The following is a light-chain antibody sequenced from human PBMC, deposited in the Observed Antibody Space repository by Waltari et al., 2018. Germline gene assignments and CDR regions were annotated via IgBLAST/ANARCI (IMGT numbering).Light chain of an antibody. J-gene: IGKJ1*01. Sequence: DIVMTQSPDSLAVSVGERATINCKSSQRGLYSSNNKNYLAWYQQKPGQPPKLLIYWASTRESGVPDRFSGSGSGTDFTLTISSLQAEDVAVYYCQQYYSTPPTFGQGTKVEIK. CDR3: QQYYSTPPT. V-gene: IGKV4-1*01. CDR2: WAS. CDR1: QRGLYSSNNKNY.